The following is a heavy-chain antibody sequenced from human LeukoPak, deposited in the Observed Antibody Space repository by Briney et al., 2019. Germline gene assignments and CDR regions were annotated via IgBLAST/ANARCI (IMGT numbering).Heavy chain of an antibody. CDR1: GGTFSSYA. CDR2: INPIFGTA. J-gene: IGHJ4*02. CDR3: VMRYCSTTNCYAFDY. Sequence: EASVKVTCKASGGTFSSYAVTWARQAPGQGLEWMGGINPIFGTANYAQKFQGRVTITADESTSTAYMELSSLSSEDTAVFYCVMRYCSTTNCYAFDYWGQRTLVTVSS. V-gene: IGHV1-69*13. D-gene: IGHD2-2*01.